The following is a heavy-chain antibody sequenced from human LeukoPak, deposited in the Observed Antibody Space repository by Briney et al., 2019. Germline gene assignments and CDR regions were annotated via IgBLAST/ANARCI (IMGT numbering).Heavy chain of an antibody. CDR2: INHSGST. D-gene: IGHD6-13*01. CDR3: ARGSSSWYGRPFDY. J-gene: IGHJ4*02. CDR1: GGSFSGYY. Sequence: SETLSLTCAVYGGSFSGYYWSWIRQPPGKGLEWIGEINHSGSTNYNPSLKSRVTISVDTSKNQFSLKLSSVTAADTAVCYCARGSSSWYGRPFDYWGQGTLVTVSS. V-gene: IGHV4-34*01.